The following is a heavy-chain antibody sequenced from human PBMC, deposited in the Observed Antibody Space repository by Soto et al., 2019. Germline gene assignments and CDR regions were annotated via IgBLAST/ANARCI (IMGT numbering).Heavy chain of an antibody. D-gene: IGHD3-10*01. Sequence: SETLSLTCTVPGGSISSAYYCWSWVRQSPDKGLEWIGHIYNGGSTYSNPSLKSRVTISVDTSKNQFSLELSSVSAADTAVYYCARHKRVDFGESHLDHWGQGTLVTVSS. CDR3: ARHKRVDFGESHLDH. V-gene: IGHV4-30-4*01. J-gene: IGHJ4*02. CDR1: GGSISSAYYC. CDR2: IYNGGST.